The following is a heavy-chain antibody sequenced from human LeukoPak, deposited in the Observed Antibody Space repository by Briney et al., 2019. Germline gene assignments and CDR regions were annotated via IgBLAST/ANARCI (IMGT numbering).Heavy chain of an antibody. J-gene: IGHJ4*02. Sequence: GGSLRLSCAASGFTFSSYDMNWVRQAPGKGLERVSYISPSSTRIDYAASVGGRFTISRDNAKRSLYLQMSSLRAEDTAVYYCARMNYVSSGWGAPFDDWGQGTLVTVSS. CDR1: GFTFSSYD. V-gene: IGHV3-48*04. CDR2: ISPSSTRI. D-gene: IGHD3-16*01. CDR3: ARMNYVSSGWGAPFDD.